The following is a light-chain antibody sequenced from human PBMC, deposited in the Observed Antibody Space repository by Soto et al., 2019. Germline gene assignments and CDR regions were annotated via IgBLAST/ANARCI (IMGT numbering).Light chain of an antibody. Sequence: QSALTQPASMSGSPGQSITISCTGTSSDIGSYDLVSWYQQHPGNAPRLIIYEVNKRPSGVSNRFSGSKSGNTASLTVSGLQAEDGAEYYCCSDATTTLFGGGTQLTVL. J-gene: IGLJ2*01. CDR1: SSDIGSYDL. V-gene: IGLV2-23*02. CDR3: CSDATTTL. CDR2: EVN.